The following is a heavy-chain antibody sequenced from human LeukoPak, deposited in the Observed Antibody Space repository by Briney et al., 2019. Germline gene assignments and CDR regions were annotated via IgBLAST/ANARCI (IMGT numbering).Heavy chain of an antibody. J-gene: IGHJ4*02. CDR2: ISSSSSYI. D-gene: IGHD1-26*01. Sequence: GGSLRLSCAASGFTFSGYSMNWVRQAPGKGLEWVSSISSSSSYIHYADSVKGRFTISRDNAKNSLYLQMNSLRAEDTAVYYCAREGGGSYSDYWGQGTLVTVSS. CDR3: AREGGGSYSDY. V-gene: IGHV3-21*01. CDR1: GFTFSGYS.